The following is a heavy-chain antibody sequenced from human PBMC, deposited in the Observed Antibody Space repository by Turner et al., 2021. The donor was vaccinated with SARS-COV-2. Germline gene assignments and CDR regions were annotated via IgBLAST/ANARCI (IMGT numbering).Heavy chain of an antibody. Sequence: QLQLQESGPGLVKPSETLSLTCTVSGGSISSSSYYWGWIRQPPGKGLEWIGSIYYSGSTYYNPSLKSRVTISVDTSKNQFSLKLSSVTAADTAVYHCATRTVDLSGSYYCFDYWGQGTLVTVSS. V-gene: IGHV4-39*01. D-gene: IGHD1-26*01. CDR3: ATRTVDLSGSYYCFDY. J-gene: IGHJ4*02. CDR2: IYYSGST. CDR1: GGSISSSSYY.